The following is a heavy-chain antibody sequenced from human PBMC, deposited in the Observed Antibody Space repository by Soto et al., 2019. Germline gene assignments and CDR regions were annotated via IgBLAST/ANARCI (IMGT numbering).Heavy chain of an antibody. Sequence: QVQLLQSGAEVKKPGSSVKVSCKVSGGAFNNYALNWVRHGPGQGLEWLGGIIPLHNTSNYSLKFLGRVTVTADISSTTVYMELNSLTSDDTPTYYCASWSNWNPLYYDGLDVWGQGTTVTVSS. D-gene: IGHD1-20*01. J-gene: IGHJ6*02. CDR2: IIPLHNTS. CDR1: GGAFNNYA. CDR3: ASWSNWNPLYYDGLDV. V-gene: IGHV1-69*06.